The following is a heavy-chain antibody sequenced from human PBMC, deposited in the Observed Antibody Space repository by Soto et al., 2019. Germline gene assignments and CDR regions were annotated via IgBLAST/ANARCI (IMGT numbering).Heavy chain of an antibody. Sequence: GGLRLSCAASGFTFSSYSMNWVRQAPGRGLEWVSYISSSSSNIYYADSVKGRFTISRDNSKNTLNLQMNSLRVEDTAVYYCTRAAIRGELLEYWGQGTQVTVSS. CDR2: ISSSSSNI. J-gene: IGHJ4*02. CDR3: TRAAIRGELLEY. D-gene: IGHD1-7*01. CDR1: GFTFSSYS. V-gene: IGHV3-21*05.